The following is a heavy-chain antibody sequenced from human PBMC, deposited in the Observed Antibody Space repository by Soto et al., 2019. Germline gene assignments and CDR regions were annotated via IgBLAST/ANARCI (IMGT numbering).Heavy chain of an antibody. CDR2: IYWDDDK. V-gene: IGHV2-5*02. CDR1: GFSLSTSGVG. J-gene: IGHJ4*02. Sequence: QITLKESGPPLVKPTQTLTLTCTFSGFSLSTSGVGVGWIRQPPGKALEWLALIYWDDDKRYSPSLKSRLTITTDTSKNPVVLTMTTMDPVDTATYYCAHRRRWSYFDYWGQGTLVTVSS. CDR3: AHRRRWSYFDY. D-gene: IGHD2-15*01.